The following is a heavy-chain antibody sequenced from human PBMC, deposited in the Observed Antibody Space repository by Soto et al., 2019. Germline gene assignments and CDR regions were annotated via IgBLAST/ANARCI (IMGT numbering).Heavy chain of an antibody. J-gene: IGHJ5*02. CDR3: ARRRAARPYWFDP. CDR1: GYTFTSYY. V-gene: IGHV1-46*01. CDR2: INPSGGST. Sequence: ASVKVSCKASGYTFTSYYMHWVRQAPGQGLEWMGIINPSGGSTSYAQKFQGRVTMTRDTSTSTVYMELSSLRSEDTAVYYCARRRAARPYWFDPWGQGTLVTVS. D-gene: IGHD6-6*01.